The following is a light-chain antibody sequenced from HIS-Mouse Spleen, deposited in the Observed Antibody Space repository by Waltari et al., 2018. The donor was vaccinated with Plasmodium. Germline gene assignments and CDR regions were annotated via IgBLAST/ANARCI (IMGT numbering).Light chain of an antibody. CDR3: HQYHNLHPLFT. CDR1: QDISNY. Sequence: DIQMTQSPSSLSASVGDRVTITCQASQDISNYLNWYQQKPGKAPKLLIYDASNLETGLTSMFSGSGSGTDCTFSIRTLQPQDIATYDCHQYHNLHPLFTFGPGTKVDIK. V-gene: IGKV1-33*01. CDR2: DAS. J-gene: IGKJ3*01.